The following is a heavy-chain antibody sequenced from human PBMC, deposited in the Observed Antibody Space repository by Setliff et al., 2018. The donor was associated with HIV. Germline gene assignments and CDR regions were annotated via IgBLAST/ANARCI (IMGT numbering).Heavy chain of an antibody. CDR1: GGSMSTGRYN. CDR2: IHYGGGT. J-gene: IGHJ4*02. Sequence: SSETLSLTCTVSGGSMSTGRYNWGWIRQPPGKGLEWIGTIHYGGGTSYTPTLESRLTISVYTSMKQFSLNLNSVTAADTATYYCARHFFVSRGVTLLKSPAYFDSWGQGTVVTVSS. D-gene: IGHD3-10*01. V-gene: IGHV4-39*01. CDR3: ARHFFVSRGVTLLKSPAYFDS.